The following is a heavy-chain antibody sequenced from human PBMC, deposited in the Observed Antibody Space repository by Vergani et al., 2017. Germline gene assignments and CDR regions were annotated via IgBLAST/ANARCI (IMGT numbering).Heavy chain of an antibody. Sequence: QVTLTESGPALVKPTQTLTLSCTFSGFSLTTTGVSINCIRRPPGGALEWLARVDWEDDKFFSPSLGGRLAISKDTSRNRVVLTLTNVDSADTGTYYCARVGSPGSSPFDFWGLGAQVTVSS. CDR2: VDWEDDK. J-gene: IGHJ4*02. V-gene: IGHV2-70*17. CDR1: GFSLTTTGVS. CDR3: ARVGSPGSSPFDF. D-gene: IGHD3-10*01.